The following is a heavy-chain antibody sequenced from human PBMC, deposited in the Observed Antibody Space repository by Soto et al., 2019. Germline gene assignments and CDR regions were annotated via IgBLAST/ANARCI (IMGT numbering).Heavy chain of an antibody. CDR1: GFTFSSYS. Sequence: GGSLRLSCAASGFTFSSYSMNWVRQAPGKGLEWVSSISSSSSYIYYADSVKGRFTISRDNAKNSLYLQMNSLRAEDTAVYYCARDPGYCTNGVCSPPSAHYYMDVWGKGTTVTVSS. CDR2: ISSSSSYI. CDR3: ARDPGYCTNGVCSPPSAHYYMDV. D-gene: IGHD2-8*01. J-gene: IGHJ6*03. V-gene: IGHV3-21*01.